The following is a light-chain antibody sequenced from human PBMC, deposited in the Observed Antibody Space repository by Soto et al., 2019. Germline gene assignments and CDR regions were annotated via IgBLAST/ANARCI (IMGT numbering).Light chain of an antibody. V-gene: IGKV3-11*01. CDR3: QQRSNWPST. Sequence: EIVLTQSPATLSWSPGERATLSCRPSKRVSSYLAWYQQKPGQAPRLLIYDASNRATGIPARFSGSGSVKDFTLTITSLEPEDFAVYYCQQRSNWPSTFGGGTKVEIK. J-gene: IGKJ4*01. CDR2: DAS. CDR1: KRVSSY.